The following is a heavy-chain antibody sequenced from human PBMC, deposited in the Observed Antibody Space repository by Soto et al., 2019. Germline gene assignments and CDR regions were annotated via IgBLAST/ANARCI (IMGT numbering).Heavy chain of an antibody. J-gene: IGHJ4*02. CDR1: GGSISSGDYY. V-gene: IGHV4-30-4*01. CDR3: ARDSYDSSGSSGYSFDY. D-gene: IGHD3-22*01. CDR2: IYYSGST. Sequence: QVQLQESAPGLVKHSQTLSLTYTVSGGSISSGDYYWNWIRQPPGKGLEWIGYIYYSGSTYYNPSLTSRVTISVDTSKNQFSLKLSSVTAADTAVYYCARDSYDSSGSSGYSFDYWGQGTLVTVSS.